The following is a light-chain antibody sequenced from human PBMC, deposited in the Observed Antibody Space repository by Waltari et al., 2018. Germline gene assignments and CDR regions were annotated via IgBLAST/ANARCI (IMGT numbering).Light chain of an antibody. J-gene: IGKJ2*01. CDR2: LAS. Sequence: DIVMTQSPLSLPVPPGEPASISCRSSQSLLDSSGYNYLDWYLQKPGQSPQLLIYLASNRASGVPDRFSGSGSGTDFTLKISRVEAEDVGVYYCMQALQTPPHTFGPGTKLEIK. CDR3: MQALQTPPHT. V-gene: IGKV2-28*01. CDR1: QSLLDSSGYNY.